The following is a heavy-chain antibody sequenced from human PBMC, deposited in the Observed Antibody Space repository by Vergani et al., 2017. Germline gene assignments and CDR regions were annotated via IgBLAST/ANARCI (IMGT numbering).Heavy chain of an antibody. D-gene: IGHD4-17*01. CDR3: ATSTVTTARNAFDI. J-gene: IGHJ3*02. V-gene: IGHV3-48*04. Sequence: EVQLLESGGGLVQPGGSLRLSCAASGFTFSSYSMNWVRQAPGKGLEWVSYISSSSSTIYYADSVKGRFTISRDNAKNSLYLQMNSLRAEDTAVYYCATSTVTTARNAFDIWGQGTMVTVSS. CDR2: ISSSSSTI. CDR1: GFTFSSYS.